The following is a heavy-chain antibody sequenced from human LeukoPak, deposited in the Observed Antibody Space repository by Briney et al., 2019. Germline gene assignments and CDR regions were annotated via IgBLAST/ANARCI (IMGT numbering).Heavy chain of an antibody. V-gene: IGHV3-7*04. CDR3: ARGNWEPSDY. J-gene: IGHJ4*02. D-gene: IGHD7-27*01. CDR2: IKQDGSEK. Sequence: PGGSLRLSCAASGFTFSDYWMTWVRQSPGKGLEWVANIKQDGSEKNYVDSVKGRFTISRDNGKKSLYLQMNSLRGEDTAVYYCARGNWEPSDYWGQGALVTVSS. CDR1: GFTFSDYW.